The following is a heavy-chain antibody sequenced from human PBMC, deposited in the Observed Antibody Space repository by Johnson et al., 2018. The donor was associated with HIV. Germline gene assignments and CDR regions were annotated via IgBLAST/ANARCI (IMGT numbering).Heavy chain of an antibody. CDR2: ISSSGAGI. V-gene: IGHV3-11*04. J-gene: IGHJ3*02. CDR3: ARGLSSGYSGYAFDI. D-gene: IGHD3-22*01. Sequence: QVQLVESGGGLVKPGGSLRLSCAVSGFKFSDFYMTWIRQVPGKGLECVAYISSSGAGIYYADSVRGRFTISRDNAKNSLYLQMNSLRAGDTAVYYCARGLSSGYSGYAFDIWGQGTMVTVSS. CDR1: GFKFSDFY.